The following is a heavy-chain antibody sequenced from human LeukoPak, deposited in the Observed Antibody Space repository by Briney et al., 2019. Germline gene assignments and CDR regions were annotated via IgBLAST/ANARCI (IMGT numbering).Heavy chain of an antibody. CDR1: GFTFDDYA. Sequence: GGSLRLSCAASGFTFDDYAMHWVRQAPGKGLEWVSGISWNSGSIGYADSVKGRFTISRDNAKNSLYLQMNSLRAEDTALYYCAKDLHTYYYDSGGYPRGYWFDPWGQGTLVTVSS. CDR3: AKDLHTYYYDSGGYPRGYWFDP. D-gene: IGHD3-22*01. V-gene: IGHV3-9*01. J-gene: IGHJ5*02. CDR2: ISWNSGSI.